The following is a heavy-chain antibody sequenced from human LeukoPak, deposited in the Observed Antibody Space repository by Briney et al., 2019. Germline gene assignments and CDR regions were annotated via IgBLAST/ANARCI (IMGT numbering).Heavy chain of an antibody. Sequence: PGGSLRLPCAASGFTFSSHGMHWIRQAPGKGLEWVAFIMHHGSSEYSADSVKGRFTISRDNSKNTLYLQMHSLRAEDTAVYFCARDRLEAVAGTRCFDYCGQGTLVTVSS. CDR1: GFTFSSHG. CDR3: ARDRLEAVAGTRCFDY. V-gene: IGHV3-30*02. CDR2: IMHHGSSE. J-gene: IGHJ4*02. D-gene: IGHD6-19*01.